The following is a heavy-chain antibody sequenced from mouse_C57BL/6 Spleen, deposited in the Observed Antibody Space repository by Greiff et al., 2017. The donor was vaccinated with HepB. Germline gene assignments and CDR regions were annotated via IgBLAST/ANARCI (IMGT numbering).Heavy chain of an antibody. Sequence: VQLQQSGAELVKPGASVKLSCTASGFNIKDYYMHWVKQRTEQGLEWIGRIDPEDGDTKYAPKFQGKATITADTSSNASYLQLSSLTAEDTAVYYCARGGEIYYGNFYWGQGTLVTVSA. D-gene: IGHD2-1*01. V-gene: IGHV14-2*01. CDR1: GFNIKDYY. J-gene: IGHJ3*01. CDR3: ARGGEIYYGNFY. CDR2: IDPEDGDT.